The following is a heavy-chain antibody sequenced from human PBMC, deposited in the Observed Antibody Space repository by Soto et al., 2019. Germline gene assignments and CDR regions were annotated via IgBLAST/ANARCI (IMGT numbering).Heavy chain of an antibody. D-gene: IGHD3-16*01. J-gene: IGHJ6*02. Sequence: TSVKVSCKASGYSFTRYGIAWARQAPGQGLEWMGWINTYNGNTNYAQNLQGRVTLTTDTSTSTAYMELTSLRSNDTAIYYCAMVDVYVTPSPQDVWGQGTTVTVSS. V-gene: IGHV1-18*01. CDR3: AMVDVYVTPSPQDV. CDR1: GYSFTRYG. CDR2: INTYNGNT.